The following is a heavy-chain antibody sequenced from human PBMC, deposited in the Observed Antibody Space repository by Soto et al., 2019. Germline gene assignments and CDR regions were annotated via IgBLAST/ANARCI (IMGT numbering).Heavy chain of an antibody. CDR2: ISYDGSNK. D-gene: IGHD3-22*01. V-gene: IGHV3-30*09. J-gene: IGHJ4*02. CDR1: GFTFSSYP. CDR3: AKGSGYYRDY. Sequence: GGSLRLSCAASGFTFSSYPMHWVRQAPGKGLEWVAFISYDGSNKYYADSVKGRFAISRDNSKNTLYLQMNSLRAEDTAVYYCAKGSGYYRDYWGQGTLVTVS.